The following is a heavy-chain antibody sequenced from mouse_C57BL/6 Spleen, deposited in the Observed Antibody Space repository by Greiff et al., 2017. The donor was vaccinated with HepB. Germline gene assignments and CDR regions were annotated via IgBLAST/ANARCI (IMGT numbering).Heavy chain of an antibody. CDR2: ISSGSSTI. CDR1: GFTFSDYG. V-gene: IGHV5-17*01. CDR3: ARPWDGAY. D-gene: IGHD4-1*01. Sequence: EVKLVESGGGLVKPGGSLKLSCAASGFTFSDYGMHWVRQAPEKGLEWVAYISSGSSTIDYADTVKGRFTISRDNAKNTLFLQMTSLRSEDTAMYYCARPWDGAYWGQGTLVTVSA. J-gene: IGHJ3*01.